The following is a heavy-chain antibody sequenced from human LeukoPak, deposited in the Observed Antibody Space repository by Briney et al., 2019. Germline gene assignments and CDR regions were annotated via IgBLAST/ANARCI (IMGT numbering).Heavy chain of an antibody. CDR3: VDYYGSGNDAEYYMDV. Sequence: GGSLRLSCAASGFTFSSYWMSWVRQAPGKGLEWVAFVRYDGSNKYYADSVKGRFTISRDNSKNTLYLQMNSLRAEDTAVYYCVDYYGSGNDAEYYMDVWGKGTTVTVSS. V-gene: IGHV3-30*02. CDR1: GFTFSSYW. CDR2: VRYDGSNK. D-gene: IGHD3-10*01. J-gene: IGHJ6*03.